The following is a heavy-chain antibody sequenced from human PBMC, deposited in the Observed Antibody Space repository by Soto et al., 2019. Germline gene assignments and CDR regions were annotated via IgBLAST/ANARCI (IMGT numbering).Heavy chain of an antibody. Sequence: QVQLVESRGGVVQPGRSLRLSCATSGFTFSNYGMHWVRQAPGKGLEWVAVIWYDGINKYYADSVKGRFTISRDNSKNTLYLQMNSLRAEDTAVYYCATVDNYYASGFWGQGTLVTVSS. J-gene: IGHJ4*02. V-gene: IGHV3-33*01. CDR3: ATVDNYYASGF. CDR2: IWYDGINK. CDR1: GFTFSNYG. D-gene: IGHD3-10*01.